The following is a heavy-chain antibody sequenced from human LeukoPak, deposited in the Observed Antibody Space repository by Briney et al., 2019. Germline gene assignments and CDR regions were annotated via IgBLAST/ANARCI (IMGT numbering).Heavy chain of an antibody. V-gene: IGHV1-2*06. CDR2: INPNSGGT. Sequence: ASVKVSCKASGYIFTDYYIHWVRQAPGQGHEWMGRINPNSGGTNYAQNFQGRVTMTRDTSISTAYMELSRPRSDDTAVYYCARDYCSSTSCLFDYWGQGTLVTVSS. CDR1: GYIFTDYY. CDR3: ARDYCSSTSCLFDY. D-gene: IGHD2-2*01. J-gene: IGHJ4*02.